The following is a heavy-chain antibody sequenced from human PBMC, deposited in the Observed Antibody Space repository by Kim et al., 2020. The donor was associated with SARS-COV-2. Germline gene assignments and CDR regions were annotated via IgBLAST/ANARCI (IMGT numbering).Heavy chain of an antibody. D-gene: IGHD3-10*01. CDR1: GGTFSSYA. Sequence: SVKVSCKASGGTFSSYAISWVRQAPGQGLEWMGGIIPIFGTANYAQKFQGRVTITADESTSTAYMELSSLRSEDTAVYYCAAGGSGSYRVLSYFDYWGQGTLVTVSS. CDR3: AAGGSGSYRVLSYFDY. CDR2: IIPIFGTA. J-gene: IGHJ4*02. V-gene: IGHV1-69*13.